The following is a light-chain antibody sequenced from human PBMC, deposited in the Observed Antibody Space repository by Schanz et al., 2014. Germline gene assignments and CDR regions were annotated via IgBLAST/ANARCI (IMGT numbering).Light chain of an antibody. Sequence: DIVLTQSPDSLSSSPGERATLSCRTSRSISSSYLAWYQQKPGQAPRLLIYGASRRATGIPDRFSGSGSGTDFTLTISRLEPEDFAVYYCQQYNNWPPWTFGQGTKVEIK. CDR2: GAS. J-gene: IGKJ1*01. CDR3: QQYNNWPPWT. CDR1: RSISSSY. V-gene: IGKV3-20*01.